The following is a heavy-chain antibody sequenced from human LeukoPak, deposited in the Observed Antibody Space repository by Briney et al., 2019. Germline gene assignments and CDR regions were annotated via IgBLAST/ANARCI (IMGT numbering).Heavy chain of an antibody. J-gene: IGHJ4*02. V-gene: IGHV3-33*01. D-gene: IGHD1-26*01. CDR3: ARAPTSYYYFDY. CDR2: IWYDGSNK. CDR1: GFTFSSYG. Sequence: PGGSLRLSCAASGFTFSSYGMHWVREAPGKGLEWGAVIWYDGSNKYYADSVKGRFTISRDNSKNTLYLQMNSLRAEDTAVYYCARAPTSYYYFDYWGQGTLVTVSS.